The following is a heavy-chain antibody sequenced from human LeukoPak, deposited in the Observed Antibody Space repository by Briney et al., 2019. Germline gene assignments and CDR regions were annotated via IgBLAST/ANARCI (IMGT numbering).Heavy chain of an antibody. CDR3: ATFRGSPLHAFDI. CDR1: GYTCTGYY. CDR2: INPNSGGT. D-gene: IGHD5-12*01. J-gene: IGHJ3*02. V-gene: IGHV1-2*06. Sequence: ASVKVSCKASGYTCTGYYMHWVRQAPGQGLEWMGRINPNSGGTNYAQKFQGRVTMTRDTSISTAYMELSRLRSDDTAVYYCATFRGSPLHAFDIWGQGTMVTVSS.